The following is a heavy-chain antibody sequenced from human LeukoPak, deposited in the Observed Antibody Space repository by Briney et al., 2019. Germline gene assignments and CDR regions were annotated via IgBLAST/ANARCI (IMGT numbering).Heavy chain of an antibody. CDR1: GFIFSSYD. V-gene: IGHV3-13*01. Sequence: GGSLRLSCGASGFIFSSYDMHWVRQATGKTLEWVSAIGTAGDIYYPGSVKGRFTISRENAKNSLYLQMNSLRVGDTAVYYCARAGDSGWHAFDIWGQGTMVTVSS. J-gene: IGHJ3*02. D-gene: IGHD6-19*01. CDR3: ARAGDSGWHAFDI. CDR2: IGTAGDI.